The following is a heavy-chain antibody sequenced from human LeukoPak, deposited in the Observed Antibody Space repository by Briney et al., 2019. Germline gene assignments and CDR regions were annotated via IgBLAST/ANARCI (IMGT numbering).Heavy chain of an antibody. J-gene: IGHJ3*02. CDR2: ISSSSSYI. Sequence: PGGSLRLSCAASGFTFSSYSMNWVRQAPGKGLEWVSSISSSSSYIYYADSVKGRFTISRDNAKNSLYLQMNSLRAEDTAVYYCARDLYYYDSSGYSWDAFDIWGQGTMITVSS. CDR3: ARDLYYYDSSGYSWDAFDI. CDR1: GFTFSSYS. D-gene: IGHD3-22*01. V-gene: IGHV3-21*01.